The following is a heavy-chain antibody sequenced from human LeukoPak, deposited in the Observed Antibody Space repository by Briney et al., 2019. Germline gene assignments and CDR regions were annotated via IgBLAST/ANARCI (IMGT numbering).Heavy chain of an antibody. Sequence: GGSLRLSCAASGFTFSSYEMNWVRQAPGKGLEWVSYISRSGDTIYYADSVKGRFTISRDNAKNSLYLQMNSLRAEDTAVYYCARDPALHGSGSYDYWGQGTLVTVSS. CDR1: GFTFSSYE. D-gene: IGHD3-10*01. V-gene: IGHV3-48*03. J-gene: IGHJ4*02. CDR2: ISRSGDTI. CDR3: ARDPALHGSGSYDY.